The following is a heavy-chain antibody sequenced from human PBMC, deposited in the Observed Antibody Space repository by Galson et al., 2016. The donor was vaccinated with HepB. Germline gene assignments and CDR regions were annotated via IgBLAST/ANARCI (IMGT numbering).Heavy chain of an antibody. Sequence: SETLSLTCSVSGGSISTSTYCWVWFRQPPGKGLEWIGSIYYTGTTYYNPSLKSRLTISVDTSKNQFSLKLNSVTAADTAVYYCARGGVSFSDSWGQGTLVTVSS. D-gene: IGHD1-26*01. CDR1: GGSISTSTYC. V-gene: IGHV4-39*01. J-gene: IGHJ4*02. CDR3: ARGGVSFSDS. CDR2: IYYTGTT.